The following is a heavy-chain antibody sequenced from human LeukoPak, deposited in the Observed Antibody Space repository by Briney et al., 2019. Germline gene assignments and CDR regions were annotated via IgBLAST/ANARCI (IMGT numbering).Heavy chain of an antibody. J-gene: IGHJ6*02. CDR1: GFTFSSYS. Sequence: GGSLRLSCAASGFTFSSYSMNWVRQAPGKGLEWVSSISSSSSYIYYADSVKGRFTISRVNSKNTLYLQMHSLRGEDTSIYYCARCSGYGMDVWGQGTTVTVSS. CDR2: ISSSSSYI. D-gene: IGHD3-10*02. CDR3: ARCSGYGMDV. V-gene: IGHV3-21*01.